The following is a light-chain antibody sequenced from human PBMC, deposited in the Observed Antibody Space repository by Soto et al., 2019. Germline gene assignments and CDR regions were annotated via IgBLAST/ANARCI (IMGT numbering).Light chain of an antibody. CDR2: EVS. CDR3: QQQDCYRT. V-gene: IGKV1-5*03. J-gene: IGKJ1*01. Sequence: DIQSTQSPSTLSVSVGDRVTITCRASQSISPFLAWYQQKPGKAPNVLISEVSTLKSGVPSRFSGSGSGTEFTLTISGLQPDDSATYYCQQQDCYRTFGQGTKV. CDR1: QSISPF.